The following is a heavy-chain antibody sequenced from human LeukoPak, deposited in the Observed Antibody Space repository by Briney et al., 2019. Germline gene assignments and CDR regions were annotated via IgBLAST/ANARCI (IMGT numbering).Heavy chain of an antibody. Sequence: GGSLRLSCTASGFSFSVHWVHWARQLPGKGLVWVSRISPTGSTTSYADSVKGRFTVSRDNAKNTLYLQVNNLRAEDTAVYYCARGPNSNWSGLDFWGQGTLLTVSS. CDR3: ARGPNSNWSGLDF. CDR1: GFSFSVHW. V-gene: IGHV3-74*01. J-gene: IGHJ4*02. D-gene: IGHD6-6*01. CDR2: ISPTGSTT.